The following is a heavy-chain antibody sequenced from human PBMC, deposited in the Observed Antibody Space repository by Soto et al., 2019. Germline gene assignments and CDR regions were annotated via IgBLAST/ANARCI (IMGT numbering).Heavy chain of an antibody. D-gene: IGHD2-15*01. CDR2: ISSSGSDI. CDR1: GFSFSTHY. J-gene: IGHJ4*02. CDR3: ARDFKDGMAVATFDY. V-gene: IGHV3-48*02. Sequence: EVQLVESGGGLVQPGGSLRLSCAASGFSFSTHYMNWVRQAPGKGLEWVSCISSSGSDIYYTDSVKGRFTISRDNAKNSPYLQMNSLRDEDTAVYYCARDFKDGMAVATFDYWGQGALVTVSS.